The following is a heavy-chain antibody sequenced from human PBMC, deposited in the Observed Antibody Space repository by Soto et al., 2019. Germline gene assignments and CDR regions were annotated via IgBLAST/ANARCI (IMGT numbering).Heavy chain of an antibody. CDR3: ARGGINAFGGVIAKEDWFDP. CDR2: MNPNSGNT. V-gene: IGHV1-8*01. J-gene: IGHJ5*02. CDR1: GYTFTSYD. D-gene: IGHD3-16*02. Sequence: ASVKVSCKASGYTFTSYDINWVRQATGQGLEWMGWMNPNSGNTGYAQKFQGRVTMTRNTSISTAYMELSSLRSEDTAVYYCARGGINAFGGVIAKEDWFDPWGQGTLVTVSS.